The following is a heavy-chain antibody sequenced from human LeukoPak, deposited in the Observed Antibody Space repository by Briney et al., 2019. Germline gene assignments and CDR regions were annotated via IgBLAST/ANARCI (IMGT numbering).Heavy chain of an antibody. D-gene: IGHD5-24*01. CDR2: SYHSGST. CDR1: GGSISSGGYS. V-gene: IGHV4-30-2*01. Sequence: SQTLSLTCAVSGGSISSGGYSWSWIRQPPGQGLEWIGYSYHSGSTYYNPSLKSRVTISVDRSKNQFSLKLTSVTAADTAVYYCARGWLQFYWYFDLWGRGTLVTVSS. CDR3: ARGWLQFYWYFDL. J-gene: IGHJ2*01.